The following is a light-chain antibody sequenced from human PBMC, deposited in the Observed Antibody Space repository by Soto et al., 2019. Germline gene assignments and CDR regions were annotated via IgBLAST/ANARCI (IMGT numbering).Light chain of an antibody. CDR1: SGSVSTSYY. CDR3: VLSLGSGISV. V-gene: IGLV8-61*01. CDR2: STN. J-gene: IGLJ3*02. Sequence: QTVVTQEPSFSVSPGGTVTLTCGLSSGSVSTSYYPSWYQQTPGQAPRTLIYSTNSRSSRVPDRISGSILGNKAALTIMGAQADDDTDYYCVLSLGSGISVFGGGTKLTVL.